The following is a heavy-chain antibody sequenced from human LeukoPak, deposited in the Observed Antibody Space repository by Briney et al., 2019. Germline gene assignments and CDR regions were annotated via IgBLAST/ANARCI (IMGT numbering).Heavy chain of an antibody. CDR3: ARSVSGWCTPFDY. Sequence: ASVKVSCKASGYTFTSYAMHWVRQAPGQRLEWMGWINAGNGNTKYSQKFQGRVTITRDTSASTAYMELSSLRSEDTAVYYCARSVSGWCTPFDYWGQGTLVTVSS. D-gene: IGHD6-19*01. V-gene: IGHV1-3*01. CDR1: GYTFTSYA. J-gene: IGHJ4*02. CDR2: INAGNGNT.